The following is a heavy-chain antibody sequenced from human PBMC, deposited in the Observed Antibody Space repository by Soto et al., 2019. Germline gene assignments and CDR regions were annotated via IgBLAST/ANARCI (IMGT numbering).Heavy chain of an antibody. V-gene: IGHV4-34*01. D-gene: IGHD1-1*01. CDR1: CGSFSGYY. CDR3: ARGCSELERRVYYFDS. CDR2: INHSGST. Sequence: SETLSLTCAVYCGSFSGYYWSWIRQPPGKGLEWIGEINHSGSTNYNPSLKSRVTISVDTSKNQFSLKLSSVTAADTAVYYCARGCSELERRVYYFDSWGQGTLGTISS. J-gene: IGHJ4*02.